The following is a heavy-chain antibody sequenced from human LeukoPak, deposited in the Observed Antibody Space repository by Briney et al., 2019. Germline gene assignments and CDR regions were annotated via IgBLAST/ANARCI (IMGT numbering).Heavy chain of an antibody. V-gene: IGHV1-69*13. Sequence: SVKVSCKASGGTFSSYAISWVRQAPGQGLEWMGGIIPIFGTANYAQKFQGRVTITADESTSTAYMELSSLRSEDTAVYYCARGAPKGFSSSWYGRFDYWGQGTLVTVSS. CDR1: GGTFSSYA. CDR2: IIPIFGTA. D-gene: IGHD6-13*01. J-gene: IGHJ4*02. CDR3: ARGAPKGFSSSWYGRFDY.